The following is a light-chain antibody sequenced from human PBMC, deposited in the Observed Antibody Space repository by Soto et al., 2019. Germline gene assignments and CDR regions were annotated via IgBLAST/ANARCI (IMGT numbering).Light chain of an antibody. CDR1: QSISSY. V-gene: IGKV3-11*01. Sequence: EVVLTQSPDTLSLPPGERATLSCRASQSISSYLAWYQQKPGQAPRLLIYDASSRATGIPARFSGSGSGTEFTLTISSLAPEDFAVYYCQQLTDWPPQWTFGQGTKVEIK. J-gene: IGKJ1*01. CDR2: DAS. CDR3: QQLTDWPPQWT.